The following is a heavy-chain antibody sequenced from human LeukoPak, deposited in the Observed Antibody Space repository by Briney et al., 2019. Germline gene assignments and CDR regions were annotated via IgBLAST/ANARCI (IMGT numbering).Heavy chain of an antibody. CDR1: GFSFSSFT. Sequence: GGSLRLSCGASGFSFSSFTMNWVRQTPGKGLELVAYISGGSTTIHYADSVKGRFTISRDNAKNSLFLQMNSLRVEDTAVYYCGRDPGRRGYLEYWGQGTLVAVSS. D-gene: IGHD3-16*02. V-gene: IGHV3-48*04. CDR2: ISGGSTTI. J-gene: IGHJ4*02. CDR3: GRDPGRRGYLEY.